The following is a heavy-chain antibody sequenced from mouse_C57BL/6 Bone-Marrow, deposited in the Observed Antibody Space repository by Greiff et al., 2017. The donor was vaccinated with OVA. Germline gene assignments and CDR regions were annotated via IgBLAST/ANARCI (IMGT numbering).Heavy chain of an antibody. J-gene: IGHJ2*01. Sequence: VHVKQSGPVLVKPGPSVKISCKASGFTFTDYYMHWVKQSHGKSLEWIGLVYPYNGGTSYNQKFKGKATLTVDTSSSTAYMELNSLTSEDSAVYYCARVDYYGSSLYYFDYWGQGTTLTVSS. CDR3: ARVDYYGSSLYYFDY. V-gene: IGHV1-36*01. D-gene: IGHD1-1*01. CDR2: VYPYNGGT. CDR1: GFTFTDYY.